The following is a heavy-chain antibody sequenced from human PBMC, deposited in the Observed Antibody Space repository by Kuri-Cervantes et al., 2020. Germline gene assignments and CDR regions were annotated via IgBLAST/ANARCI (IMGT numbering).Heavy chain of an antibody. CDR1: GFTFSSYG. J-gene: IGHJ4*02. V-gene: IGHV3-30*19. Sequence: LSLTCAASGFTFSSYGMHWVRQAPGKGLEWVAVIWYDGSNKYYADSVKGRFTISRDNSKNTLYLQMSSLRAEDTAVYYCARDSSPSDYWGQGTLVTVSS. CDR3: ARDSSPSDY. CDR2: IWYDGSNK.